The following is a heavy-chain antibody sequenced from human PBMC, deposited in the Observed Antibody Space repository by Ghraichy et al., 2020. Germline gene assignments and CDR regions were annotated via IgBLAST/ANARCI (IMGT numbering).Heavy chain of an antibody. V-gene: IGHV3-7*03. D-gene: IGHD4-17*01. J-gene: IGHJ6*02. Sequence: GGSLRLSCAASGFTFSSYWMSWVRQAPGKGLEWVANIKQDGSEKYYVDSVKGRFTISRVNAKNSLYLQMNSLRAEDTAVYYCAREIEKGIGGDPWYYYYGMDVWGQGTTVTVSS. CDR2: IKQDGSEK. CDR1: GFTFSSYW. CDR3: AREIEKGIGGDPWYYYYGMDV.